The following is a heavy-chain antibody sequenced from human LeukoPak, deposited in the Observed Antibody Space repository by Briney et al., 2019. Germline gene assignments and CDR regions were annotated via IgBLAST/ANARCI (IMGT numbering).Heavy chain of an antibody. D-gene: IGHD3-22*01. CDR3: AVDYYDSSGYYHFDY. Sequence: WASVTVSFKASGGTFSSYAISWVRQAPGPGLEWMGGIIPIFGTANYAQKFQGRVTITTDESTSTAYMELSSLRSEDTAVYYCAVDYYDSSGYYHFDYWGQGTLVTVSS. CDR2: IIPIFGTA. CDR1: GGTFSSYA. V-gene: IGHV1-69*05. J-gene: IGHJ4*02.